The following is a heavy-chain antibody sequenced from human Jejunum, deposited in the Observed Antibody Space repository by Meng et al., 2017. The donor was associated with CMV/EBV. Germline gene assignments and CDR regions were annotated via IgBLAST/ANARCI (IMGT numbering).Heavy chain of an antibody. J-gene: IGHJ4*02. CDR2: IYYSGST. D-gene: IGHD6-19*01. CDR1: GGSVSSGGYY. CDR3: ARVSSGWDYFDY. Sequence: VQLQESGPGLVGPSQTLSPTCTVSGGSVSSGGYYWTWIRQHPGKGLEWFGHIYYSGSTFYNPSLKRRVIISIGTSKNQFSLNLRSVTAADTAVYYCARVSSGWDYFDYWGQGTLVTVSS. V-gene: IGHV4-31*03.